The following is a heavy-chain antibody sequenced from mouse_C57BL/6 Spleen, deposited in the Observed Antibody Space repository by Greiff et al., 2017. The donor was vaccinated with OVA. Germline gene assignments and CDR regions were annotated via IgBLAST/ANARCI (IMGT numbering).Heavy chain of an antibody. J-gene: IGHJ4*01. CDR1: GFTFSDYY. D-gene: IGHD1-1*01. CDR2: INYDGSST. Sequence: EVQRVESEGGLVQPGSSMKLSCTASGFTFSDYYMAWVRQVPEKGLEWVANINYDGSSTYYLDSLKSRFIISRDNAKNILYLQMSSLKSEDTATYYCARERFYYGSSLEYAMDYWGQGTSVTVSS. V-gene: IGHV5-16*01. CDR3: ARERFYYGSSLEYAMDY.